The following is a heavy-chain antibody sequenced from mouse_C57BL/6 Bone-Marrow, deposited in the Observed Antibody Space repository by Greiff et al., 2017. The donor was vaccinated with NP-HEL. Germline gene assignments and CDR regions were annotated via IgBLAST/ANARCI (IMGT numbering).Heavy chain of an antibody. D-gene: IGHD2-3*01. Sequence: ESGPGLVKPSQSLSLTCSVTGYSITSGYYWNWIRQFPGNKLEWMGYISYDGSNNYNPSLKNRISITRDTSKNQFFLKLNSVTTEDTATYYCARDNDGYYPAWFAYWGQGTLVTVSA. V-gene: IGHV3-6*01. J-gene: IGHJ3*01. CDR3: ARDNDGYYPAWFAY. CDR2: ISYDGSN. CDR1: GYSITSGYY.